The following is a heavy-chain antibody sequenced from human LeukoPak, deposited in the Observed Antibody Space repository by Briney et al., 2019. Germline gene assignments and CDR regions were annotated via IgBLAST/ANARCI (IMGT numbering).Heavy chain of an antibody. Sequence: PSETLSLTCGVYGVASSGNYWSWIRQSPGRGLEWIGEINHSGSTNYNPSLKSRVIISIDTSKNQFSLKLSSVTAADTAVYYCARDGPRSGYDLGHFDNLGQGTLVTASS. J-gene: IGHJ4*02. CDR1: GVASSGNY. V-gene: IGHV4-34*01. CDR2: INHSGST. CDR3: ARDGPRSGYDLGHFDN. D-gene: IGHD5-12*01.